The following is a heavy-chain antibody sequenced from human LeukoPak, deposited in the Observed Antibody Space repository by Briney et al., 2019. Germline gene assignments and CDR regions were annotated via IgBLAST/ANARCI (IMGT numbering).Heavy chain of an antibody. D-gene: IGHD5-12*01. V-gene: IGHV4-59*02. J-gene: IGHJ4*02. Sequence: SETLSLTCTVFGDSVTGYFLNWVRQPPGKGLEWIGHIYKIGTTNYNPSLKSRLTISADTSKNQFSLQLRSVTAADTAIYYCARQSDYDYGTPFFDYWGQGNLVAVSS. CDR3: ARQSDYDYGTPFFDY. CDR2: IYKIGTT. CDR1: GDSVTGYF.